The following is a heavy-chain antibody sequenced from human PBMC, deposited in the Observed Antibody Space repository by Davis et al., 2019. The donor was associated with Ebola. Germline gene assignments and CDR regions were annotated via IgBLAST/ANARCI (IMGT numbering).Heavy chain of an antibody. CDR1: GFTFSNYG. Sequence: GESLKISCAASGFTFSNYGMHWVRQAPGKGLEWVAVMSFDGNNQYYTDSVKGRFTISRDNSKNTLYLQMNSLRAEDTAVYYCAKDNGYCTRTNCFLYFYYGMDVWGQGTTVTVSS. CDR2: MSFDGNNQ. D-gene: IGHD2-2*03. CDR3: AKDNGYCTRTNCFLYFYYGMDV. V-gene: IGHV3-30*18. J-gene: IGHJ6*02.